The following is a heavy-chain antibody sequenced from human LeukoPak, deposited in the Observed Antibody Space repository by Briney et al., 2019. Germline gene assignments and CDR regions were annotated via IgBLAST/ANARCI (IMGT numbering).Heavy chain of an antibody. CDR1: GFTFSNYW. D-gene: IGHD3-10*01. CDR2: INSDGSST. CDR3: ARDYGRSRDYGMDV. V-gene: IGHV3-74*01. Sequence: GGSQRLSCAASGFTFSNYWMHWVRHAPGKGLVWVSRINSDGSSTSYADSVKGRFTISRDNAKNTLFLQMNSLRAEDTAMHYCARDYGRSRDYGMDVWGQGTTVTVSS. J-gene: IGHJ6*02.